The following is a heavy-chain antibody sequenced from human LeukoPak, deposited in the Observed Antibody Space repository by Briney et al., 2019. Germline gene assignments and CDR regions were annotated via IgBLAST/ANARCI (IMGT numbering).Heavy chain of an antibody. CDR3: VRDPKPAVAADWFDP. CDR2: INHSGST. J-gene: IGHJ5*02. V-gene: IGHV4-34*01. D-gene: IGHD6-19*01. Sequence: PSETLSLTCAVYGGSFSGYYWSWIRQPPGKGLEWIGEINHSGSTNYNPSLKSRVTISIDTSNQFSLRLDSMTAADTAAYYCVRDPKPAVAADWFDPWGQGTLVTVSS. CDR1: GGSFSGYY.